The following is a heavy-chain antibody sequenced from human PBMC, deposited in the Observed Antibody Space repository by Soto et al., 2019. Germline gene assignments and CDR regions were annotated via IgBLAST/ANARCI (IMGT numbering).Heavy chain of an antibody. D-gene: IGHD3-10*01. V-gene: IGHV4-4*02. J-gene: IGHJ4*02. CDR2: IYHSGST. CDR3: ARDRDGSGSADD. Sequence: SETLSLTCAVSGGSISGSNWWSWVRQPPGKGLEWIGEIYHSGSTNYNPSLKSRVTISVDKSKNQFSLKLSSVTAAETAVYYCARDRDGSGSADDWGQGTLVT. CDR1: GGSISGSNW.